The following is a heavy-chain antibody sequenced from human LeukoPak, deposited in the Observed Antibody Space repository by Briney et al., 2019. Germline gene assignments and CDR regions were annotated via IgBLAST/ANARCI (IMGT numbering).Heavy chain of an antibody. CDR3: ARDPRYSGYDYFDY. D-gene: IGHD5-12*01. CDR1: GFTFSSYS. J-gene: IGHJ4*02. V-gene: IGHV3-48*01. Sequence: GGSLRLSCAASGFTFSSYSMNWVRQAPGKGLEWISYIRSNSDTIYYADSVKGRFTISRDNAENSLYLQMSSLRAEDTAVYYCARDPRYSGYDYFDYWGQGTLVAVSS. CDR2: IRSNSDTI.